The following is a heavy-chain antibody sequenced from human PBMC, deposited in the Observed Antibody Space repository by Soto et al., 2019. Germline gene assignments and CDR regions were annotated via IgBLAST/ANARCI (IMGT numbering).Heavy chain of an antibody. CDR1: GYTFIISA. V-gene: IGHV1-18*01. J-gene: IGHJ4*02. CDR2: ISPYNGNT. Sequence: QVQLVQSGGEVKQPGASVKVSCKATGYTFIISAIAWVRQAPGQGLEWMGCISPYNGNTNYAQSVQGRVTITTDTSPSTAYMEIRSLRFDDTAVYYCARDQSSGVLDYWSQGTLITVST. D-gene: IGHD3-22*01. CDR3: ARDQSSGVLDY.